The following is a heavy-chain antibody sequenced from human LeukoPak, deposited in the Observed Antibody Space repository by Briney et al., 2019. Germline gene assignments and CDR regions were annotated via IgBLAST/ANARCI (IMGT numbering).Heavy chain of an antibody. V-gene: IGHV4-34*01. J-gene: IGHJ5*02. CDR1: GGSFSGYY. CDR2: INHSGST. Sequence: SETLSLTCAVYGGSFSGYYWSWIRQPPGKGLEWIGEINHSGSTNYNPSLKSRVTISVDTSKNQFSLKLSSVTAADTAVYYCARGSVATLGGFDPWGQGTLVTVSS. D-gene: IGHD5-12*01. CDR3: ARGSVATLGGFDP.